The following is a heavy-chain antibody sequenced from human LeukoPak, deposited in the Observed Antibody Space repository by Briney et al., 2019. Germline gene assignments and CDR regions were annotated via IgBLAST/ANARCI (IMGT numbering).Heavy chain of an antibody. CDR3: ARDGYYYDSSGLDS. V-gene: IGHV1-2*02. J-gene: IGHJ4*02. CDR2: INPNSGGT. Sequence: ASVKVSCKASGYTFSGYNMHWVRQAPGQGLEWMGWINPNSGGTNYAQKFQGRVTMTRDTSISTAYMELSRLRSDDTAVYYCARDGYYYDSSGLDSWGQGTLVTVSS. CDR1: GYTFSGYN. D-gene: IGHD3-22*01.